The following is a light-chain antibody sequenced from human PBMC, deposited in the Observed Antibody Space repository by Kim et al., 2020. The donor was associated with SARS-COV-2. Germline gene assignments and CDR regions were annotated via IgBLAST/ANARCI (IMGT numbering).Light chain of an antibody. CDR3: QQYDGAPWT. Sequence: DIQMTQSPSSLSASVGDRVTLTCRASQDIGHYLAWYQQKPGKVPKLLISDASTLRSGVPSRFSGSGSGTDFTLTINSLQPEDVATYYCQQYDGAPWTFVDGTKV. CDR2: DAS. CDR1: QDIGHY. J-gene: IGKJ1*01. V-gene: IGKV1-27*01.